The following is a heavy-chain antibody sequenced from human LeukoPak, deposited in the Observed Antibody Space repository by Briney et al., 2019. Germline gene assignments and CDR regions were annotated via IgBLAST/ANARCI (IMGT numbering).Heavy chain of an antibody. CDR1: GYTLTELS. D-gene: IGHD5-18*01. Sequence: ASVKVSCKVSGYTLTELSMHWVRQAPGKGLEWMGGFDPEDGETIYAQKFQGRVTMTEDTSTDTAYMELSSLRSEDTAVYYCATAQNTAMGPHFDYWGQGTLVTVSS. J-gene: IGHJ4*02. CDR2: FDPEDGET. V-gene: IGHV1-24*01. CDR3: ATAQNTAMGPHFDY.